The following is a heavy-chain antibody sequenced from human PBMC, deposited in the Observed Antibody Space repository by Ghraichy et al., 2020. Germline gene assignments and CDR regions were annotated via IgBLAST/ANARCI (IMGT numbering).Heavy chain of an antibody. V-gene: IGHV4-59*01. J-gene: IGHJ5*02. CDR3: ARNYYDSSGYMDNWFDP. CDR2: IYYSGST. Sequence: SQTLSLTCTVSGGSISSYYWSWIRQPPGKGLEWIGYIYYSGSTNYNPSLKSRVTISVDTSKNQFSLTLSSVTAADTAVYYCARNYYDSSGYMDNWFDPWGQGTLVTVSS. CDR1: GGSISSYY. D-gene: IGHD3-22*01.